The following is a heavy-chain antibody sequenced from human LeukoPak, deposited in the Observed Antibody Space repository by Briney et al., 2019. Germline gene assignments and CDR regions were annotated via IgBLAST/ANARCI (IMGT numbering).Heavy chain of an antibody. J-gene: IGHJ6*04. D-gene: IGHD3-10*02. V-gene: IGHV3-48*03. CDR2: ISSSGSTI. CDR3: AELGITMIGGV. Sequence: GGSLGLSCAASGFTFSVYDMNWVRQAPGKGLEWVSYISSSGSTIYYADSVKGRFTISRDNAKNSLYLQMNSLRAEDTAVYYCAELGITMIGGVWGKGTTVTISS. CDR1: GFTFSVYD.